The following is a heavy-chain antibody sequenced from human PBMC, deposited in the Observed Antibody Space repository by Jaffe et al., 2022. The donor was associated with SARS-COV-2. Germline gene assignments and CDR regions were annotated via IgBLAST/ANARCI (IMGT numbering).Heavy chain of an antibody. D-gene: IGHD3-22*01. J-gene: IGHJ3*02. Sequence: QVQLVESGGGVVQPGRSLRLSCAASGFTFSSYAMHWVRQAPGKGLEWVAVISYDGSNKYYADSVKGRFTISRDNSKNTLYLQMNSLRAEDTAVYYCARERDYYDSSGSPSGAFDIWGQGTMVTVSS. CDR3: ARERDYYDSSGSPSGAFDI. CDR2: ISYDGSNK. V-gene: IGHV3-30-3*01. CDR1: GFTFSSYA.